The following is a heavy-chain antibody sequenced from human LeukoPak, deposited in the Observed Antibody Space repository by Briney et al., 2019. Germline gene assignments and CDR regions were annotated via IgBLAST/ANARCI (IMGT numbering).Heavy chain of an antibody. D-gene: IGHD1-26*01. CDR1: GGTSSSYA. CDR2: IIPIFGTA. Sequence: SVKVSCKASGGTSSSYAISWVRQAPGQGLEWMGGIIPIFGTANYAQKFQGRVTITADESTSTAYMELSSLRSEDTAVYYCARAPRSGSYSPPSDYWGQGTLVTVSS. V-gene: IGHV1-69*01. CDR3: ARAPRSGSYSPPSDY. J-gene: IGHJ4*02.